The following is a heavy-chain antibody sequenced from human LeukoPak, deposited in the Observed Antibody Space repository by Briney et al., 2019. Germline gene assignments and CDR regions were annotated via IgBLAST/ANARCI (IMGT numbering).Heavy chain of an antibody. CDR1: GLTFSSYG. V-gene: IGHV3-30*02. CDR3: AKDRMPLFGMATITFDY. Sequence: GSLRLSCAASGLTFSSYGMHWVRQAPGKGLEWVAFIRYDGSNKYYADSVKGRFTISRDNSKNTLYLQMNSLRAEDTAVYYCAKDRMPLFGMATITFDYWGQGTLVTVSS. CDR2: IRYDGSNK. J-gene: IGHJ4*02. D-gene: IGHD5-24*01.